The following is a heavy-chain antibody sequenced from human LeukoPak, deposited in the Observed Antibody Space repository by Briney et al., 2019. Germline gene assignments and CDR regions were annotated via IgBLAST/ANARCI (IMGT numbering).Heavy chain of an antibody. J-gene: IGHJ4*02. CDR2: ISGSDGTT. V-gene: IGHV3-23*01. CDR1: GFTFSNYA. Sequence: GGSLRLSCAASGFTFSNYAMNWGRQAPGKGLEWVSLISGSDGTTYYADSVKGHFTISRDNSKNTVFLQTDSLRAEDTALYYCARGSLNGGLSYWGQGTLVTVSS. CDR3: ARGSLNGGLSY. D-gene: IGHD7-27*01.